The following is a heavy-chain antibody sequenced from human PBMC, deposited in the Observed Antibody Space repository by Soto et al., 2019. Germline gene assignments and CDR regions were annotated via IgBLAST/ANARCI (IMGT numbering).Heavy chain of an antibody. D-gene: IGHD2-8*01. Sequence: ASVKVSCKASGYTFTGYYMHWVRQAPGQGLEWMGWINPNSGGTNYAQKFQGWVTMTRATSISTAYMGLSRLRSDDTAVYYCARGGGLNIVLMGHYYYYYGMDVCGQGTTVTFSS. CDR3: ARGGGLNIVLMGHYYYYYGMDV. V-gene: IGHV1-2*04. J-gene: IGHJ6*02. CDR2: INPNSGGT. CDR1: GYTFTGYY.